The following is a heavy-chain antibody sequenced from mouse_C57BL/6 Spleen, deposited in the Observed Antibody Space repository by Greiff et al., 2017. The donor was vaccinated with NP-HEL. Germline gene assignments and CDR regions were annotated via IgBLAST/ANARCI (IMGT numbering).Heavy chain of an antibody. CDR2: ISYDGSN. V-gene: IGHV3-6*01. Sequence: EVQLQQSGPGLVKPSQSLSLTCSVTGYSITSGYYWNWIRQFPGNKLEWMGYISYDGSNNYNPSLKNRISITRDTSKNQFFLKLNSVTTEDTATYYCARSSNYPPGFAYWGQGTLVTVSA. CDR3: ARSSNYPPGFAY. CDR1: GYSITSGYY. J-gene: IGHJ3*01. D-gene: IGHD2-5*01.